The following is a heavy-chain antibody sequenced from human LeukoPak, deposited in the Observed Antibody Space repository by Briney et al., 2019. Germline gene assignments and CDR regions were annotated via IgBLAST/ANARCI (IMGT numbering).Heavy chain of an antibody. V-gene: IGHV4-30-4*01. D-gene: IGHD4-17*01. CDR3: ARVVGRTVTTPWFDP. J-gene: IGHJ5*02. Sequence: SETLSLTCTVSGGSISSDDYYWSWIRQPPGKGLEWIGCIYYSGSTYYNPSLKSRVTISVDTSKNQFSLKLSSVTAADTAVYYCARVVGRTVTTPWFDPWGQGTLVTVSS. CDR2: IYYSGST. CDR1: GGSISSDDYY.